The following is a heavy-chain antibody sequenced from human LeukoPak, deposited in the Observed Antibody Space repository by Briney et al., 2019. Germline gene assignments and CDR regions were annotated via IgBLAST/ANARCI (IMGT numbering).Heavy chain of an antibody. CDR3: ARGRDGTGTFQYFQH. V-gene: IGHV1-69*04. CDR1: GGTFSSYA. D-gene: IGHD1-7*01. J-gene: IGHJ1*01. CDR2: IIPILGIA. Sequence: SVKVSCKASGGTFSSYAISWVRQAPGQGLEWMGRIIPILGIANYAQKFQGRVTITADKSTSTAYMELSSLRSEDTAVYYCARGRDGTGTFQYFQHWGQGTLVTVSS.